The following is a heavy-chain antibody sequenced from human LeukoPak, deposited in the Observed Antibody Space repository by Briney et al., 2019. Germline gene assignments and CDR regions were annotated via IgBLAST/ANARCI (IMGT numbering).Heavy chain of an antibody. CDR2: INPSGGST. V-gene: IGHV1-46*01. D-gene: IGHD6-19*01. CDR3: AREVVGGWYLP. J-gene: IGHJ5*02. Sequence: ASVKVSCKASGYTFTSHYMHWVRQAPEQGLEWMGIINPSGGSTSYAQKFQGRVTMTRDMSTSTVYMELSSLRSEDTAVYYCAREVVGGWYLPWGQGTLVTVSS. CDR1: GYTFTSHY.